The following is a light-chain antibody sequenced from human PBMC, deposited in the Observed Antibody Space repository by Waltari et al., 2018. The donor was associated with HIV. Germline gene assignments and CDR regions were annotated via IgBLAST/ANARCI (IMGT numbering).Light chain of an antibody. CDR1: TSNIGSNF. J-gene: IGLJ3*02. CDR2: GDD. V-gene: IGLV1-47*01. Sequence: TISCSGSTSNIGSNFVYWYQQLPGTAPTLLIYGDDQRPSGVPDRFSVSKSGTSASLAISGLLSEDEAEYYCATWDDSLSGVLFGGGTKLTVL. CDR3: ATWDDSLSGVL.